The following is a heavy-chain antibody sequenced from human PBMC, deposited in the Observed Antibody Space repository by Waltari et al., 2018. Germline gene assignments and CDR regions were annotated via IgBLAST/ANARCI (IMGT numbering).Heavy chain of an antibody. CDR1: GFSLSTSGVG. D-gene: IGHD3-16*01. CDR2: IYWDDDK. J-gene: IGHJ6*02. CDR3: AHRLWGGGYDGMDV. V-gene: IGHV2-5*02. Sequence: QITLKESGPTLVKPTQTLTLTCTFSGFSLSTSGVGVGWIRQPPGKALEWLALIYWDDDKRYSPSLKSRLTITKDTSKNQVVLTVANMDPVDTATYYCAHRLWGGGYDGMDVWGQGTTVTVSS.